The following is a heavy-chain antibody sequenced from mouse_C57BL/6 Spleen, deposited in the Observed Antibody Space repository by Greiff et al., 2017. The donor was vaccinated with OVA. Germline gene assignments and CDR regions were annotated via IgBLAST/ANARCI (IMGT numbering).Heavy chain of an antibody. CDR1: GFTFSSYA. D-gene: IGHD2-2*01. CDR2: ISDGGSYT. J-gene: IGHJ4*01. CDR3: AREEGYLDYAMDY. Sequence: EVKLMESGGGLVKPGGSLKLSCAASGFTFSSYAMSWVRQTPEKRLEWVATISDGGSYTYYPDNVKGRFTISRDNAKNNLYLQMSHLKSEDTAMYYCAREEGYLDYAMDYWGQGTSVTVSS. V-gene: IGHV5-4*01.